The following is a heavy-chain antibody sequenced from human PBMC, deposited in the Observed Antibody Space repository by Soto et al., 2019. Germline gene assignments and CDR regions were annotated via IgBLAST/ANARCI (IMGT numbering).Heavy chain of an antibody. Sequence: SETLSLTCTVSGGSVSSSSYYWGWVRQPPGKGLEWIGSVYYTGGTYYNPSLESRVTISVDKSKNQLSLKLMSVTAADAAVYYCARLRYSAYYVTYHLDYWGQGAAVNVSS. D-gene: IGHD5-12*01. J-gene: IGHJ4*02. CDR2: VYYTGGT. V-gene: IGHV4-39*01. CDR3: ARLRYSAYYVTYHLDY. CDR1: GGSVSSSSYY.